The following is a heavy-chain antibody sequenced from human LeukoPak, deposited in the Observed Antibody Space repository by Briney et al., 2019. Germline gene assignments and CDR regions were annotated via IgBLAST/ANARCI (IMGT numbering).Heavy chain of an antibody. Sequence: GGSPRLSCEASGFTFSSYAMSWARQAPGKGLEWVSLISGGNTYYADSVKGRFTISRDNSKNTLYLQMSSLRVEDTAVYYCAKDAPGGSYWPTWDQGTLVTVSS. CDR2: ISGGNT. CDR3: AKDAPGGSYWPT. J-gene: IGHJ4*02. CDR1: GFTFSSYA. V-gene: IGHV3-23*01. D-gene: IGHD1-26*01.